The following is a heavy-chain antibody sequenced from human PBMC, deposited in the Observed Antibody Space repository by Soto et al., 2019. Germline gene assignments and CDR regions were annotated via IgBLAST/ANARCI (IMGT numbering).Heavy chain of an antibody. CDR2: IYYSGST. Sequence: SETLSLTCTVSGGSISSYYWSWIRQPPGKGLEWIGYIYYSGSTNYNPSLKSRVTISVDTSKNQFPLKLSSVTAADTAVYYCARAGSYSSSWYWGDWFDPWGQGTLVTVSS. J-gene: IGHJ5*02. CDR3: ARAGSYSSSWYWGDWFDP. CDR1: GGSISSYY. D-gene: IGHD6-13*01. V-gene: IGHV4-59*01.